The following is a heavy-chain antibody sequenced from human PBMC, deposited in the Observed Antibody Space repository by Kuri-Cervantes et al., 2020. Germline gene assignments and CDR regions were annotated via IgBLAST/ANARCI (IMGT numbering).Heavy chain of an antibody. Sequence: SETLSLTCAVYGGSFSGYYWSWIRQPSGKGLEWIGEINHSGSTNYNPSLKSRVTISVDTSKNQFSLKLSSVTAADTAVYYCARNDYGDFNDAFDIWGQGTMVTVSS. CDR2: INHSGST. V-gene: IGHV4-34*01. J-gene: IGHJ3*02. CDR3: ARNDYGDFNDAFDI. D-gene: IGHD4-17*01. CDR1: GGSFSGYY.